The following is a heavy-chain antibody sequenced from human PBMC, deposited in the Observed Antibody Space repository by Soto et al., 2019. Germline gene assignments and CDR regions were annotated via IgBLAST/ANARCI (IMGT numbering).Heavy chain of an antibody. CDR2: IYYSGST. CDR1: GGSFSSYH. CDR3: ARGNYYDRSGYYDY. D-gene: IGHD3-22*01. Sequence: ETLSLTCTVSGGSFSSYHWSWILQPPGKGLEWIGYIYYSGSTNYNPSLKSRVTISVDTSKNQFSLKLSSVTAADTAVYYCARGNYYDRSGYYDYWGQGTLVTLSS. V-gene: IGHV4-59*01. J-gene: IGHJ4*02.